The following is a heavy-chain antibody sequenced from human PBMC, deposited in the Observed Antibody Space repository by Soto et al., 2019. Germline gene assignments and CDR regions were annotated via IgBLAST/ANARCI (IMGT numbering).Heavy chain of an antibody. D-gene: IGHD6-13*01. CDR1: GFTFSSYA. CDR2: ISGSGGRT. CDR3: AQAPSIAEPGIDY. Sequence: LRLSCAASGFTFSSYAMTRVRQAPGKGLEWVSTISGSGGRTYYADSVKGRFTISRDNSKNTLYLQLNSLRTEDTAIYYCAQAPSIAEPGIDYWGQGTLVTVSS. J-gene: IGHJ4*02. V-gene: IGHV3-23*01.